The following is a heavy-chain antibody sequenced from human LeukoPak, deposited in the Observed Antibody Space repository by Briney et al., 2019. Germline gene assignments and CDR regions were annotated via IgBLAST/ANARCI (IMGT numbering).Heavy chain of an antibody. J-gene: IGHJ4*02. CDR3: ARDSRPVVPAAMGG. CDR2: ISAYNGNT. CDR1: GYTFTSYG. Sequence: GASVKVSCKASGYTFTSYGISWVRQAPGQGLEWMGWISAYNGNTNYAQKLQGRVTMTTDTSTSTAYMELRSLRSDDTAVYYCARDSRPVVPAAMGGWGQGTLVTVSS. D-gene: IGHD2-2*01. V-gene: IGHV1-18*01.